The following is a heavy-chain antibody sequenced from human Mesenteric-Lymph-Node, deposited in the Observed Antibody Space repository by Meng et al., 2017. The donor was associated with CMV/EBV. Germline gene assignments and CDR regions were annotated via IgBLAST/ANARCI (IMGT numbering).Heavy chain of an antibody. V-gene: IGHV3-66*03. D-gene: IGHD5-12*01. Sequence: GESLKISCAVSGFTFSNYAMTCVRQAPGKGLEWVSYTYYADSVKGRFTVSRDTSKNTVYLRMNSLTTEDTATYYCARDPFGGHDSNDDCWGPGTLVTVSS. J-gene: IGHJ4*02. CDR2: T. CDR1: GFTFSNYA. CDR3: ARDPFGGHDSNDDC.